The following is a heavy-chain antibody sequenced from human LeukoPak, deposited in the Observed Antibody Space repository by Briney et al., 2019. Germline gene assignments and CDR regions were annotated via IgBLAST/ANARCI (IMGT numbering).Heavy chain of an antibody. Sequence: KPSETLSLTCAVYGGSFSGYYWSWIRQPPGKGLEWIGEINHSGSTNYNPSLKSRVTISVDTSKNQFSLKLSSVTAADTAVYYCAREENWGVAWFDPWGQGTLVTVSS. D-gene: IGHD7-27*01. V-gene: IGHV4-34*01. CDR3: AREENWGVAWFDP. CDR1: GGSFSGYY. J-gene: IGHJ5*02. CDR2: INHSGST.